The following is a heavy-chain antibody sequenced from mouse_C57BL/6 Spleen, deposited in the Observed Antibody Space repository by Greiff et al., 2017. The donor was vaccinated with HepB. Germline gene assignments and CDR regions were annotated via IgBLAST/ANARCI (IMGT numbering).Heavy chain of an antibody. CDR1: GYTFTSYW. V-gene: IGHV1-69*01. CDR2: IDPSDSYT. D-gene: IGHD3-2*02. J-gene: IGHJ4*01. CDR3: ARKHSSGSSYAMDY. Sequence: QVQLQQPGAELVMPGASVKLSCKASGYTFTSYWMHWVKQRPGQGLEWIGEIDPSDSYTNYNQKFKGKSTLTVDKSSSTAYMKLSSLTSEDSAVYYCARKHSSGSSYAMDYWGQGTSVTVSS.